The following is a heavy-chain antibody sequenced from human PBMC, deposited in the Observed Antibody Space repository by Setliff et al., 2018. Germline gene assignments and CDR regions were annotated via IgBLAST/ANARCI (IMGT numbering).Heavy chain of an antibody. V-gene: IGHV3-23*01. J-gene: IGHJ4*02. CDR2: IGGRGIST. CDR1: GFTFGDFA. CDR3: ARNPLPHGPEGHFDY. Sequence: PGGSLRLSCAASGFTFGDFAMTWVRQAPGKGLEWVSGIGGRGISTYYADSVKGRFTISRDNAENSLTLQMNSLRAEDTAVYYCARNPLPHGPEGHFDYWGQGTLVTVSS.